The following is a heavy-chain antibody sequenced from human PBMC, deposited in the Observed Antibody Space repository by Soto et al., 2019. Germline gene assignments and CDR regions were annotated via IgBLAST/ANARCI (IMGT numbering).Heavy chain of an antibody. Sequence: PSETLSLTCTVSGGSISSYYWSWIRQPPGKGLEWIGYIYYSGSTNYNPSLKSRVTISVDTSKNQFSLKLSSVTAADTAVYYCARGGYSYGYAQFDPWGQGTLVTVSS. CDR1: GGSISSYY. CDR2: IYYSGST. J-gene: IGHJ5*02. V-gene: IGHV4-59*08. D-gene: IGHD5-18*01. CDR3: ARGGYSYGYAQFDP.